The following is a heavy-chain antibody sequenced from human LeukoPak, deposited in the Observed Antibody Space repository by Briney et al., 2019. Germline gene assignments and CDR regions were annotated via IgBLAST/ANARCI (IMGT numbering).Heavy chain of an antibody. CDR1: GFTFSSYE. Sequence: PGGSLRLSCAASGFTFSSYEMNWVRRAPGKGLEWVSYISSSGTTIYYADSVKGRFTISRDNAKNSLYLQMNSLRAEDTAVYYCARAIAATPNWFDPWGQGTLVTVSS. D-gene: IGHD2-15*01. CDR2: ISSSGTTI. CDR3: ARAIAATPNWFDP. V-gene: IGHV3-48*03. J-gene: IGHJ5*02.